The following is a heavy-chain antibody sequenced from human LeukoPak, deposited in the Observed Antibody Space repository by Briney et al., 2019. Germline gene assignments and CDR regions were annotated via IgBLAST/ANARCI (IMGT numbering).Heavy chain of an antibody. CDR2: ISWNSGNI. V-gene: IGHV3-9*01. CDR1: GFTFDDYA. Sequence: GGSLRLSCTASGFTFDDYAMHWVRQAPGKGPEWVSGISWNSGNIAYADSVKGRFTISRDTAKNSLYLQMNSLRAEDTALYYCVKDSGRNYYYGMDVWGQGTTVTVSS. J-gene: IGHJ6*02. CDR3: VKDSGRNYYYGMDV.